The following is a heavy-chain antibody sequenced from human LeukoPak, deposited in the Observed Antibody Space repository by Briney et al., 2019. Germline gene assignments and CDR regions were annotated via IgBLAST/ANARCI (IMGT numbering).Heavy chain of an antibody. V-gene: IGHV3-7*01. Sequence: GGSLRLSCAASRFTFSNYWMSWVRQAPGKGLEWVANIKPDGNEKNYVDSVRGRFTISRDNAKNSLYLQMDSLRAEDTAAYYCARDANRVGATGASDIWGQGTMVTVSS. CDR2: IKPDGNEK. J-gene: IGHJ3*02. CDR1: RFTFSNYW. D-gene: IGHD1-26*01. CDR3: ARDANRVGATGASDI.